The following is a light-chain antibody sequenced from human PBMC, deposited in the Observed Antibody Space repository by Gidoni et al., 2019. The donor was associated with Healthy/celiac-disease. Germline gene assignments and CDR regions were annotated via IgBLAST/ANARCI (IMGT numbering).Light chain of an antibody. CDR3: QQRYSSPQT. CDR1: QSISSY. CDR2: AAS. J-gene: IGKJ4*01. V-gene: IGKV1-39*01. Sequence: DIQMTQSPSSLSASVGDRVTITCRASQSISSYLNWYQQKPGKAPKLLIYAASSLQSGVPSRFSGSGSGTDFTLTISSLQPEDFATYYCQQRYSSPQTFXGXTKVXIK.